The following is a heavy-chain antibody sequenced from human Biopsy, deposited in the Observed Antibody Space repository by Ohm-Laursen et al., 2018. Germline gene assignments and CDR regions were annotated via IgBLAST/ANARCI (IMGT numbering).Heavy chain of an antibody. CDR1: GVSITAYY. D-gene: IGHD4-11*01. V-gene: IGHV4-59*01. Sequence: SETLSLTCTVSGVSITAYYWSWIRQPPGKGLECIGNIHHSGSTNYNPSLKSRLTISVDTSRNQVSLTLSSVTAADTAVYYCARDSGILNYGNFKYYHYYGMDVWGQGTTVTVSS. CDR3: ARDSGILNYGNFKYYHYYGMDV. J-gene: IGHJ6*02. CDR2: IHHSGST.